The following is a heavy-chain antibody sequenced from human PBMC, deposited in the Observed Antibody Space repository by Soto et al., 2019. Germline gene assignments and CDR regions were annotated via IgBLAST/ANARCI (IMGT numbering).Heavy chain of an antibody. V-gene: IGHV4-59*01. D-gene: IGHD2-2*01. CDR3: ARVRCNSSTCSSKNTFDI. CDR1: GGSISAYY. Sequence: QVQLQESGPGLVKPSETLSLTCTVSGGSISAYYWSWIRQPPGKGLEWIGYIYSSGSTNYNPSLKSRVTMSLDSSKNQFSLRLTSMTAADTALYFCARVRCNSSTCSSKNTFDIWGQGTMVTVSS. J-gene: IGHJ3*02. CDR2: IYSSGST.